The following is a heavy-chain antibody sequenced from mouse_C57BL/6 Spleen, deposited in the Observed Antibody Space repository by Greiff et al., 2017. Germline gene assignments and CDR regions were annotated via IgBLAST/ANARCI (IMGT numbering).Heavy chain of an antibody. D-gene: IGHD2-3*01. CDR2: INYDGSST. V-gene: IGHV5-16*01. CDR3: ARVCDGYSYFDY. CDR1: GFTFSDYY. J-gene: IGHJ2*01. Sequence: EVKLVESEGGLVQPGSSMKLSCTASGFTFSDYYMAWVRQVPEKGLEWVANINYDGSSTYYMDSLKSRSIFSRDNAKNILDLQRSSLKAEDAAKYYGARVCDGYSYFDYWGQGTTLTVSS.